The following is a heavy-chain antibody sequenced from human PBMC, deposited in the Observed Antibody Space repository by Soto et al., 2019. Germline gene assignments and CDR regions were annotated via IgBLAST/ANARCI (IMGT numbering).Heavy chain of an antibody. CDR2: IIPIFGTA. J-gene: IGHJ4*02. D-gene: IGHD3-9*01. V-gene: IGHV1-69*06. Sequence: QVQLVQSGAEVKKPGSSVKVSCKASGGTFSSYAISWVRQAPGQGLEWMGGIIPIFGTANYAQKFQGRVTITADKSTSTAYMELSSLSSEDTAVYYCARETNILPGYSIFDYWGQGTLVTVSS. CDR3: ARETNILPGYSIFDY. CDR1: GGTFSSYA.